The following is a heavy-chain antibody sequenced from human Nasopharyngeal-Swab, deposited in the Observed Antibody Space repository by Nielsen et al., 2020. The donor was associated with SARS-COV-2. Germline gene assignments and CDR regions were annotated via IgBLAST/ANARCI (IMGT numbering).Heavy chain of an antibody. V-gene: IGHV3-53*01. CDR1: GLTVSSNY. CDR2: IYSGGST. CDR3: ARNPHRNYYYMDV. J-gene: IGHJ6*03. Sequence: GESLKISCAASGLTVSSNYMSWVRQAPGKGLEWVSVIYSGGSTYYADSVKGRFTISRDNSKNTLYLQMNSLRAEDTAVCYCARNPHRNYYYMDVWGKGTTVTVSS.